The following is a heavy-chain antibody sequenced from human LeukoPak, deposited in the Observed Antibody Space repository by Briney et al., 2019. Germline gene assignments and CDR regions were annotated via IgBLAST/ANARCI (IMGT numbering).Heavy chain of an antibody. Sequence: GGSLRLSCAASGFTFTSYAMNWVRQAPGKGLGWVSTISGSGSSTYYVDSVKGRFTISRDNSKNTLYLQMNSLRAEDTAVYYCARDRRYCSSTSCYASQGYFDYWGQGTLVTVSS. V-gene: IGHV3-23*01. CDR3: ARDRRYCSSTSCYASQGYFDY. D-gene: IGHD2-2*01. J-gene: IGHJ4*02. CDR1: GFTFTSYA. CDR2: ISGSGSST.